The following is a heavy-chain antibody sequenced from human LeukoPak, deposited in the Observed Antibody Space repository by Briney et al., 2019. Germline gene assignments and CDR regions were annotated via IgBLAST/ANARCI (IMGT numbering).Heavy chain of an antibody. CDR1: GFTVSSDF. CDR3: ANRGY. Sequence: GGSLRLSCAASGFTVSSDFMIWVRQAPGKGLEWVSKIDGGGTTNYADSVKGRFTVSRDNSKNKVYLQMNSLRVEDTAMYSCANRGYWGQGTLVTVSS. J-gene: IGHJ4*02. CDR2: IDGGGTT. V-gene: IGHV3-66*01.